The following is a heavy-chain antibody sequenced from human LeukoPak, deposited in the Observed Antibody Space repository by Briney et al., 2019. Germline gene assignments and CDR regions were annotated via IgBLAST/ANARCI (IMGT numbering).Heavy chain of an antibody. CDR2: ISSGGST. V-gene: IGHV3-66*01. J-gene: IGHJ4*02. CDR3: ARDRSGDSTAYYTDY. CDR1: GFTVSSTY. D-gene: IGHD3-22*01. Sequence: AGSLRLSCAASGFTVSSTYMTWVRQAPGKGLEWVSLISSGGSTIYADSVKGRFTISRDNSKNTVYLQMNSLRAEDTAVYYCARDRSGDSTAYYTDYWGQGTLVTVSS.